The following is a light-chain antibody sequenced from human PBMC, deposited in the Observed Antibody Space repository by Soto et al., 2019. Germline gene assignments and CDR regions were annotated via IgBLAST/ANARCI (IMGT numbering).Light chain of an antibody. CDR2: WTS. Sequence: DIVMTQSPDSLAVSLGARATINCKSIQSVIHSSNNQNYLGWYQQKPGKPPKLLIYWTSTRESGVPDRFNGGESGTDFSLTLSFEQAGRVALHHGQDDYSTSSTF. CDR3: QDDYSTSST. J-gene: IGKJ4*02. CDR1: QSVIHSSNNQNY. V-gene: IGKV4-1*01.